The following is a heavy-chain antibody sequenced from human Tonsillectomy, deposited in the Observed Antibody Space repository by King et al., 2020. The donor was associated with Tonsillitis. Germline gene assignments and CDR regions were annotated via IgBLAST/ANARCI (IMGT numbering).Heavy chain of an antibody. CDR3: ARDLAGYFDY. CDR1: GGSINSRSYY. V-gene: IGHV4-39*07. J-gene: IGHJ4*02. CDR2: FYYSGTT. Sequence: VQLQESGPGLVKSSETLSLTCTVSGGSINSRSYYWGWIRQPPGKGLEWIGSFYYSGTTYYSPSLKSRVTISGDTSKNQFSLKPSSVTAADTAVYYCARDLAGYFDYWGQGTLVTVSS.